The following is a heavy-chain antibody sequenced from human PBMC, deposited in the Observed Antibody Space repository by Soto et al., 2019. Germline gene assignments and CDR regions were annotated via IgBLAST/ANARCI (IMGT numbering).Heavy chain of an antibody. J-gene: IGHJ4*02. Sequence: EVQLVESGGALVKPGGSLRLSCAASGFTFTNAWMNWVRQAPGKGLEWVCRIRTVNAGGTTDYAASVKDRFIILREDARDTLYLQMDSLKTEDTGVYFRCTDGGRFGDYWGRATLVTVSS. CDR3: CTDGGRFGDY. D-gene: IGHD3-10*01. V-gene: IGHV3-15*07. CDR2: IRTVNAGGTT. CDR1: GFTFTNAW.